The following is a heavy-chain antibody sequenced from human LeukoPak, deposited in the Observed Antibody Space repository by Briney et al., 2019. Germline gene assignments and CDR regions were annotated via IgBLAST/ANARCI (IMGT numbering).Heavy chain of an antibody. D-gene: IGHD2-15*01. V-gene: IGHV1-2*02. CDR2: INPNSGGT. J-gene: IGHJ5*02. CDR3: ARAYCSGGSCLNWFDP. CDR1: GYTFTGYY. Sequence: ASVKVSCKASGYTFTGYYMHWVRQAPGQGLEWMGWINPNSGGTNYAQKFQGRVTMTRDTSISTAYMELSRLRSDDTAVYYCARAYCSGGSCLNWFDPWGQGTLVTVSS.